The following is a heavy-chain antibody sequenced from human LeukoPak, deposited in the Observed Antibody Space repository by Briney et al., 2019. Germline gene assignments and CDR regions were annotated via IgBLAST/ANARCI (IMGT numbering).Heavy chain of an antibody. D-gene: IGHD6-19*01. CDR2: IYYSGRT. V-gene: IGHV4-59*12. Sequence: PSETLSLTCTVSGDSMTSYYWGWVRQPPGKGLEWIGHIYYSGRTNYNPSLKSRGTISVDTSKSQFSLRLIAVTAADTAVYYCARGSIAVGFGFWGQGTLVAVSS. J-gene: IGHJ4*02. CDR1: GDSMTSYY. CDR3: ARGSIAVGFGF.